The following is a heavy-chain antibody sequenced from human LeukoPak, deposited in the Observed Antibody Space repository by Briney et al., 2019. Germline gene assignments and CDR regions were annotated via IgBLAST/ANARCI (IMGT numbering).Heavy chain of an antibody. CDR2: IYHSGST. J-gene: IGHJ5*02. D-gene: IGHD4-17*01. CDR1: GYSISSGYY. V-gene: IGHV4-38-2*02. CDR3: ARDQGTTATENWFDP. Sequence: SETLSLTCTVSGYSISSGYYWGWIRQPPGKGLEWIGSIYHSGSTYYNPSLKSRVTISVDTSKNQFSLKLSSVTAADTAVYYCARDQGTTATENWFDPWGQGTLVTVSS.